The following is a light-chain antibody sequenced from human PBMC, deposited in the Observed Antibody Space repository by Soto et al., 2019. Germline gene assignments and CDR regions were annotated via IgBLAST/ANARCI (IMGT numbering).Light chain of an antibody. CDR2: RAS. CDR1: QSVRDN. J-gene: IGKJ2*01. V-gene: IGKV3-15*01. CDR3: QHYNFWPHT. Sequence: EILLTQSPATLAVSPGEGATLSCRASQSVRDNLARYQQKPGQAPRLLIYRASTRATGVPARFSGSGSGTEFTLTISSLQSEDVSVYFCQHYNFWPHTFGQGTKLEIK.